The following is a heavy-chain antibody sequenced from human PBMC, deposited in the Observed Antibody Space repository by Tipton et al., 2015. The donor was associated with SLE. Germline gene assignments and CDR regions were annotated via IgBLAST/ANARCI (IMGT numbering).Heavy chain of an antibody. Sequence: QLVQSGAEVKKPGASVKVSCKASGYSLTAYYLHWVRQAPGQGLEWMGWLNPNSGGTNYARKFQGRVTMTRDTSLSTAYMELSSLRSEDTAVYYCARGDFSMLQGVLPNYYGMDVWGQGTTVTVSS. J-gene: IGHJ6*02. V-gene: IGHV1-2*02. CDR3: ARGDFSMLQGVLPNYYGMDV. CDR1: GYSLTAYY. D-gene: IGHD3-10*01. CDR2: LNPNSGGT.